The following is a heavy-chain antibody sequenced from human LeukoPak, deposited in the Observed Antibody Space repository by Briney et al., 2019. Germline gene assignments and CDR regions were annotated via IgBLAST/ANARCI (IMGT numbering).Heavy chain of an antibody. D-gene: IGHD2-15*01. CDR2: FDPEDGET. J-gene: IGHJ4*02. CDR1: GYTLTELS. V-gene: IGHV1-24*01. CDR3: ATRGGYCSGGSCYVSDY. Sequence: ASVKVSCKVSGYTLTELSMHWVRQAPGKGLEWMGGFDPEDGETIYAQKCQGRVTMTEDTSTDTAYMELSSLRSEDTAVYYCATRGGYCSGGSCYVSDYWGQGTLVTVSS.